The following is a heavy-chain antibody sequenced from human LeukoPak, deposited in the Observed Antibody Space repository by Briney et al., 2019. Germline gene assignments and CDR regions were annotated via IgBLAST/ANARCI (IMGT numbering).Heavy chain of an antibody. CDR1: VLTVTDNC. CDR2: ISFSGSAV. Sequence: PGGSLRLSYAVSVLTVTDNCMSWIRQAPGKGLEWVSYISFSGSAVYYADSVKGRFTTSRDNANKLLDLQMNSLRVEDTAVYYCARVLWTSDLYLLDYWGQGTLVTVSS. CDR3: ARVLWTSDLYLLDY. D-gene: IGHD6-19*01. V-gene: IGHV3-11*01. J-gene: IGHJ4*02.